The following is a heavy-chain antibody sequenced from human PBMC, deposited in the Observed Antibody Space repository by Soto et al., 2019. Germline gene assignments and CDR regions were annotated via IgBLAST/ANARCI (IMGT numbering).Heavy chain of an antibody. Sequence: GGSVKVSCKASGGTFSSYAISWVRQAPGQGLEWMGGITPIFGTANYAQKFQGRVTITADESTSTAYMELSSLRSEDTAVYYCAKGYCSGGSCYSGLGDGPYYYYYGMDVWGQGTTVTVSS. CDR3: AKGYCSGGSCYSGLGDGPYYYYYGMDV. D-gene: IGHD2-15*01. CDR2: ITPIFGTA. J-gene: IGHJ6*02. V-gene: IGHV1-69*13. CDR1: GGTFSSYA.